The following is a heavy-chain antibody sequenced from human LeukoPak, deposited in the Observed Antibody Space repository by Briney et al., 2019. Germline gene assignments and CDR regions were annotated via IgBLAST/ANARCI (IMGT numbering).Heavy chain of an antibody. CDR3: ATLAVAGNGRAFDI. D-gene: IGHD6-19*01. V-gene: IGHV3-23*01. CDR1: RFTFSNYA. CDR2: ISGNGGST. Sequence: HPGGSLRLSCVASRFTFSNYAMTWVRQAPGKGLEWVSGISGNGGSTYYADSLKGRFTISRDNSKNTLYLQMNSLRAEDTAVYYCATLAVAGNGRAFDIWGQGTMVTVSS. J-gene: IGHJ3*02.